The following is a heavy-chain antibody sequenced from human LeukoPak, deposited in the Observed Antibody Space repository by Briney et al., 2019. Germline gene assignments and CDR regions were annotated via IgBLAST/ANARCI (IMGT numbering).Heavy chain of an antibody. CDR1: GFTFSSYA. CDR2: ISGSGGST. J-gene: IGHJ2*01. V-gene: IGHV3-23*01. Sequence: GGSLRLSCVASGFTFSSYAMSWVRQAPGKGLEWVSSISGSGGSTYYADSVKGRITISRDNSKNTLYLQMSSLRAEDTAGYYCAWGGPSHWYFDLWGRGTLVIFSS. CDR3: AWGGPSHWYFDL. D-gene: IGHD3-16*01.